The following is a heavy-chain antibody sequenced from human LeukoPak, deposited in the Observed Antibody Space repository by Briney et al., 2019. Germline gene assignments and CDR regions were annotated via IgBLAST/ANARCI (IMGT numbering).Heavy chain of an antibody. J-gene: IGHJ3*02. CDR1: GGSISSYY. D-gene: IGHD3-10*01. V-gene: IGHV4-59*01. CDR3: ARDSGSYYSNDAFDI. Sequence: SETLSLTCTVSGGSISSYYWSWIRQPPGKGLEWIGYIYYSGSTNYNPSLKSRVTISVDTSKNQFSLKLSSVTAADTAVYYCARDSGSYYSNDAFDIWGQGTMVTVSS. CDR2: IYYSGST.